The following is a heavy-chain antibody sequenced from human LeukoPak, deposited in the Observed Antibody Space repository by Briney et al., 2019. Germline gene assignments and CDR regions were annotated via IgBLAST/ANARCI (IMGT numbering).Heavy chain of an antibody. V-gene: IGHV3-23*01. J-gene: IGHJ5*02. CDR2: ISGSGGST. D-gene: IGHD5/OR15-5a*01. CDR3: AKVGVSGEVPGHWFDP. Sequence: GGSLRLSCAASGFTFFDYGMAWVRQAPGKGLDWVSSISGSGGSTYYADSVTGRFTISRDNSKNTVYLQMNSLRAEDPAIYFCAKVGVSGEVPGHWFDPWGQGTLSPSPQ. CDR1: GFTFFDYG.